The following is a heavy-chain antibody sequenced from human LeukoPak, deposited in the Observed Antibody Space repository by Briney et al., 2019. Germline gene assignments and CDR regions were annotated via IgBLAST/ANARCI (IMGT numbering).Heavy chain of an antibody. J-gene: IGHJ4*02. CDR3: ARVTGYRIEDYFDY. CDR1: GGSISSSYY. Sequence: SETLSLTCTVSGGSISSSYYWGWIRQPPGKGLEWIGSIYYSGSTYYNPSLKSRVTISVETSKNEFSLKLRSVTAADTAVYYCARVTGYRIEDYFDYWGQGTLVTVSS. V-gene: IGHV4-39*07. D-gene: IGHD6-13*01. CDR2: IYYSGST.